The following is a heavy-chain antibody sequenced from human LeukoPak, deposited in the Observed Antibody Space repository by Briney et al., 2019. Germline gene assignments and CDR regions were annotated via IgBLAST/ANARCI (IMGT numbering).Heavy chain of an antibody. D-gene: IGHD4-23*01. CDR2: INPNSGGT. CDR1: GYTFTGYY. J-gene: IGHJ4*02. Sequence: ASVKVSCKASGYTFTGYYMHWVRQAPGQGLEWMGWINPNSGGTNYAQKFQGRVTMTRNTSISTAYMELNSLRSEDTAVYYCTRGYRGGDYWGQGTLVTVSS. V-gene: IGHV1-2*02. CDR3: TRGYRGGDY.